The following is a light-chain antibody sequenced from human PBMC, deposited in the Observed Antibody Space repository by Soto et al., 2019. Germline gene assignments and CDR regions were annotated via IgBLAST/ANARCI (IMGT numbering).Light chain of an antibody. CDR2: GNR. V-gene: IGLV1-40*01. CDR1: SSNLGAGYD. CDR3: SSYTSGSTLLV. J-gene: IGLJ1*01. Sequence: QLVLTQPPSVSGAPGQRVTISCTGNSSNLGAGYDVHWYQQLPGAAPKLVIFGNRNRPSGVPERFSGSKSGTSASLAITGLQAEDEADYYCSSYTSGSTLLVFGTGTKLTVL.